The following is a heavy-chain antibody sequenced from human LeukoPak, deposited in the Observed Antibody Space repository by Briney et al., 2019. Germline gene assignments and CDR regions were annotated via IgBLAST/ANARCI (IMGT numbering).Heavy chain of an antibody. CDR1: GGTFSSYA. J-gene: IGHJ6*03. CDR3: AREVYYYYYMDV. V-gene: IGHV1-69*06. CDR2: IIPIFGTA. Sequence: ASVKVSCKASGGTFSSYAISWVRQAPGQGLEWMGGIIPIFGTANYAQKFQGRVTITADKSTSTAYMELSSLRSEDTAVYYCAREVYYYYYMDVWGKGTTVTVSS.